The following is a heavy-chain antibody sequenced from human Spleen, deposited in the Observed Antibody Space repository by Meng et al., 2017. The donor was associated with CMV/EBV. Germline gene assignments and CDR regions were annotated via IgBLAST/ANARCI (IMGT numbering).Heavy chain of an antibody. CDR1: GGSISSGDYY. CDR3: ARAAGTMVRGVIIARDFDY. V-gene: IGHV4-30-4*08. D-gene: IGHD3-10*01. Sequence: SETLSLTCTVSGGSISSGDYYWSWIRQPPGKGLEWIRYIYYSGSTYYNPSLKSRVTISVDTSKNQLSLKLSSVAAADTAVYECARAAGTMVRGVIIARDFDYWGQGTLVTVSS. J-gene: IGHJ4*02. CDR2: IYYSGST.